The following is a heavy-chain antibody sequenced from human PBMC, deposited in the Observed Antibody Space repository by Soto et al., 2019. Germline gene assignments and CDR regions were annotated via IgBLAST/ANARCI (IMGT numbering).Heavy chain of an antibody. D-gene: IGHD3-10*01. CDR2: IRDDGTKK. J-gene: IGHJ6*02. CDR1: GFTFSDYA. CDR3: ASEGRIAKVRGIRYDYSGTDV. V-gene: IGHV3-30-3*01. Sequence: QVQLLESGGGVVQPGTSLRLSCAASGFTFSDYAMHWVRQAPGKGLEWVALIRDDGTKKFYADAVKGRFSLSRDNSNNTLFLQMNSLSVEDTTVYYCASEGRIAKVRGIRYDYSGTDVWGQGTTVTVSS.